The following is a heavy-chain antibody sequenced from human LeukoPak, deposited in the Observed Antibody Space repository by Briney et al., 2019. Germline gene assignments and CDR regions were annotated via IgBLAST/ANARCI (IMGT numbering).Heavy chain of an antibody. CDR2: IYTSGST. V-gene: IGHV4-4*07. CDR3: ARDPPPRYDFWSGYYRDAFDI. J-gene: IGHJ3*02. CDR1: GGSISSYY. D-gene: IGHD3-3*01. Sequence: KPSETLSLTCTVSGGSISSYYWSWIRQPAGKGLEWVGRIYTSGSTNYNPSLKSRVTMSVDTSKNQFSLKLSSVTAADTAVYYCARDPPPRYDFWSGYYRDAFDIWGQGTVVTVSS.